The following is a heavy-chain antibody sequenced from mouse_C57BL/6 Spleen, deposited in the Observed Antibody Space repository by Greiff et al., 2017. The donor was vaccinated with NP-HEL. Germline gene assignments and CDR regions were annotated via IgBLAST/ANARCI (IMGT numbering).Heavy chain of an antibody. Sequence: VQLQQSGAELVRPGASVTLSCKASGYTFADYEMHWVKQTPVHGLEWIGAIDPETGGTAYTQKFKGKAILTADKSSSTAYMELRSLTSEDSAVYYCTSNRYFDVWGTGTTVTVSS. CDR3: TSNRYFDV. CDR2: IDPETGGT. CDR1: GYTFADYE. V-gene: IGHV1-15*01. J-gene: IGHJ1*03.